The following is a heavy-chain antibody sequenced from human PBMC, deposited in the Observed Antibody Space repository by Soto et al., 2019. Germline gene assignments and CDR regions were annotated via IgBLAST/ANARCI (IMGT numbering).Heavy chain of an antibody. CDR3: ARADRSGYYSYFDF. V-gene: IGHV4-59*01. D-gene: IGHD3-22*01. J-gene: IGHJ4*02. CDR1: GASMSGYY. Sequence: SETLSLTCTVSGASMSGYYWSWIRQPPGKGLEWIGYIYYSGSTYYNPSLKSRVTISVDTSNNQFSLRLRSVTAAETAIYYCARADRSGYYSYFDFWGPGTLVTGSS. CDR2: IYYSGST.